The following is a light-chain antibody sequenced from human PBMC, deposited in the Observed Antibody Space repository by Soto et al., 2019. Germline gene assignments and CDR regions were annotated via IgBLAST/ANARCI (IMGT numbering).Light chain of an antibody. CDR3: QMYNRAPLT. Sequence: QMTQSPSSLSASIGDRVTITCRASQGIGTYLAWYQQRPGKVPQLLISAASTLQSGVPSRFSGSGSGTDFTLTINSLQPEDVATYYCQMYNRAPLTFGGGTKVEI. J-gene: IGKJ4*01. V-gene: IGKV1-27*01. CDR2: AAS. CDR1: QGIGTY.